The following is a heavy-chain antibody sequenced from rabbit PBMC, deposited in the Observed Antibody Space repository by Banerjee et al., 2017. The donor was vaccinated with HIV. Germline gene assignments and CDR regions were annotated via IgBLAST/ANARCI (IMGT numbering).Heavy chain of an antibody. CDR3: ARDPPYAGYAAYGYAPTYFNL. J-gene: IGHJ4*01. Sequence: QSLEESGGDLVEPGASLTLTCTASGFSFGNYYMTWVRQAPGKGLQWIGYIYSGSDVTFYASWAKGRFTISKTSSTTVTLQMTSLTAADTATYFCARDPPYAGYAAYGYAPTYFNLWGPGTLVTVS. V-gene: IGHV1S40*01. D-gene: IGHD6-1*01. CDR1: GFSFGNYY. CDR2: IYSGSDVT.